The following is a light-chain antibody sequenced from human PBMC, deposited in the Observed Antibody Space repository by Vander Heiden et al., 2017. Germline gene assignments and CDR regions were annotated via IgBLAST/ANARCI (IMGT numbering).Light chain of an antibody. CDR1: QSLLHSNGYNY. Sequence: DIVMTQSPLSLPVTPGEPASISCRSSQSLLHSNGYNYLDWYLQKPGQSPQLLIYLGSNRASGVPDRFSGSGSGTDFTLKISRVEAEDVGVYYCMQDLQTRALGGGTKVEIK. CDR2: LGS. V-gene: IGKV2-28*01. CDR3: MQDLQTRA. J-gene: IGKJ4*01.